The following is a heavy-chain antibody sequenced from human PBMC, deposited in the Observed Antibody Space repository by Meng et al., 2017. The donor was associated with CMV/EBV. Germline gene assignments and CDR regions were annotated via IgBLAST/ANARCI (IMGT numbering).Heavy chain of an antibody. V-gene: IGHV1-46*01. CDR2: INPSGGST. CDR3: ARWGPIAVAGHPVFDY. J-gene: IGHJ4*02. Sequence: QVELVQSGAEVKKPGASVKVSCKASGYTFTSYYMHWVRQAPGQGLEWMGIINPSGGSTSYAQKFQGRVTVTRDTSTSTVYMELSSLRSEDTAVYYCARWGPIAVAGHPVFDYWGQGTLVTVSS. D-gene: IGHD6-19*01. CDR1: GYTFTSYY.